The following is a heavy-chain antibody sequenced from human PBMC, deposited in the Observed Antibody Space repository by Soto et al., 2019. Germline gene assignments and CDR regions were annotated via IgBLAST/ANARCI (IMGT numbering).Heavy chain of an antibody. CDR1: GGSIGSGDYY. Sequence: SETLCLTCTVSGGSIGSGDYYWSWIRQPPGKGLEWIGYIYYSGSTYYNPSLKSRVTISVDTSKNQFSLKLSSVTAADTAVYYCARVGGFGATTIDFWGQGTLVTVSS. CDR2: IYYSGST. J-gene: IGHJ4*02. CDR3: ARVGGFGATTIDF. D-gene: IGHD3-10*01. V-gene: IGHV4-30-4*01.